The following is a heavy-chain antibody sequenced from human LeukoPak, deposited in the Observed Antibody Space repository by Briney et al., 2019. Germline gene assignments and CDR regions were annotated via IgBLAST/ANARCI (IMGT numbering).Heavy chain of an antibody. Sequence: GESLKISCEASGYTFTNYWIAWVRQMPGKGLEWMGIIYPDDSDTKYSPSFQGQVTISADKSISTAYLQWSSLKASDTATYYCARGSRGDYDTGAFDIWGQGTMVTVSS. CDR3: ARGSRGDYDTGAFDI. CDR1: GYTFTNYW. V-gene: IGHV5-51*01. J-gene: IGHJ3*02. CDR2: IYPDDSDT. D-gene: IGHD2-21*02.